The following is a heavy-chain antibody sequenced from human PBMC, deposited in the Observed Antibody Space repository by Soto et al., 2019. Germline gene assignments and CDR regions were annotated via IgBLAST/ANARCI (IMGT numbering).Heavy chain of an antibody. Sequence: VGSLRLSCAASGFTFSSYGMHWVRQAPGKGLEWVAVIWYDGSNKYYADSVKGRFTISRDNSKNTLYLQMNSLRAEDTAVYYCARAPGGYALGYWGQGTLVTVSS. CDR3: ARAPGGYALGY. CDR2: IWYDGSNK. D-gene: IGHD5-12*01. CDR1: GFTFSSYG. V-gene: IGHV3-33*01. J-gene: IGHJ4*02.